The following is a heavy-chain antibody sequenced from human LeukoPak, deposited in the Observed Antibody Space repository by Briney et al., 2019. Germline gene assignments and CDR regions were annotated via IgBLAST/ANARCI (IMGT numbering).Heavy chain of an antibody. CDR3: ARGAAQWLVLFDY. CDR2: IHSDGSRT. CDR1: GFTFSSYW. D-gene: IGHD6-19*01. Sequence: PGGSLRLSCAASGFTFSSYWMHWVRQAPGKGRVWVSRIHSDGSRTNYADSVKGRFTISRDNAKNTLYLQMNSLRAEDTAVYYCARGAAQWLVLFDYWGQGTLVTVSS. V-gene: IGHV3-74*01. J-gene: IGHJ4*02.